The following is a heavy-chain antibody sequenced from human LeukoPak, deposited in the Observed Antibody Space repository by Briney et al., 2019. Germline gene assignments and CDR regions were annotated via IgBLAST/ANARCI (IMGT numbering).Heavy chain of an antibody. CDR2: INHSGST. J-gene: IGHJ4*02. Sequence: GSLRLSCAASGFTFSSYSMNWVRQAPGKGLEWIGEINHSGSTNYNPSLKSRVTISVDTSKNQFSLKLSSVTAADTAVYYCARASLGYSSGWYNYWGQGTLDTVSS. V-gene: IGHV4-34*01. D-gene: IGHD6-19*01. CDR3: ARASLGYSSGWYNY. CDR1: GFTFSSYS.